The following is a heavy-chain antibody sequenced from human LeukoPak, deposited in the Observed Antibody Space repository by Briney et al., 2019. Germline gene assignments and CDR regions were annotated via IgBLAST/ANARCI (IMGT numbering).Heavy chain of an antibody. CDR2: ISGSGGST. CDR1: GFTFSSYG. D-gene: IGHD5-18*01. CDR3: ARDAGYGYDRFDY. V-gene: IGHV3-23*01. J-gene: IGHJ4*02. Sequence: GGTLRLSCAASGFTFSSYGMSWVRQAPGKGLEWVSAISGSGGSTYYADSVKGRFTISRDNSKNTLYLQMNSLRAEDTAVYYCARDAGYGYDRFDYWGQGTQVTVSS.